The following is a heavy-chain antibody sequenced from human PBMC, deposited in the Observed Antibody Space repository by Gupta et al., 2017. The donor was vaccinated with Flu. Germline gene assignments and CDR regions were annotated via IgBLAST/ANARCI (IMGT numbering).Heavy chain of an antibody. Sequence: QVQLQASGPGLVKPSQHLSLTCTVSGGSFNSGCYFWSCIRQRPGKGLEWIAYIYHSGNTYYNPSLKSRVTMSLDTSKNQFALKMGSVTAADTAVYDCARDNRYSYGSGNFDYWGQGTLVTVSS. V-gene: IGHV4-31*03. CDR1: GGSFNSGCYF. CDR3: ARDNRYSYGSGNFDY. CDR2: IYHSGNT. D-gene: IGHD3-10*01. J-gene: IGHJ4*02.